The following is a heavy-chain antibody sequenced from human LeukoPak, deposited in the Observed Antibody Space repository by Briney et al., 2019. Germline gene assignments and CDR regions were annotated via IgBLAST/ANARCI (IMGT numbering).Heavy chain of an antibody. D-gene: IGHD2-8*01. Sequence: GGSLRLSCAASGFTFSSYAMHWVRQAPGKGLEWVAVISYDGSNKYYADSVKGRFTISRDNSKNTLYLQMNSLRAEDTAVYYCARDESCTNGVCLPYGMDVWGQGTTVTVSS. V-gene: IGHV3-30-3*01. CDR1: GFTFSSYA. J-gene: IGHJ6*02. CDR3: ARDESCTNGVCLPYGMDV. CDR2: ISYDGSNK.